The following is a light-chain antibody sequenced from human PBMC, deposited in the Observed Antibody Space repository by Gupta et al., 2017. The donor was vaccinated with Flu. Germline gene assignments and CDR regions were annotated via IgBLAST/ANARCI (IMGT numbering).Light chain of an antibody. J-gene: IGLJ2*01. CDR1: SSDIGYYKY. CDR3: SSFTATAQVL. V-gene: IGLV2-14*01. CDR2: DVT. Sequence: YVSGSPGQSITISCTATSSDIGYYKYVSWHQQSPGNGHQLIIYDVTSRPPGFSDRFSGSTSGNTASLTISGLQAEDEAVYHCSSFTATAQVLFGGGTKLTVL.